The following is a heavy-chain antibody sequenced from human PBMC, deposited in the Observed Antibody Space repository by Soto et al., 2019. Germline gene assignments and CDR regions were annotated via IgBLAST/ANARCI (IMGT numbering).Heavy chain of an antibody. Sequence: QVQLVQSGAEVKKPGSSVKVSCKASGGTFSSYAISWVRQAPGQGLECMGGIIPIFGTANYAQKFQGRVTITADESTSTAYMEMSSLRSEDTAVYYCASPLRYFDSSGMDVWGQGTTVTVSS. V-gene: IGHV1-69*12. J-gene: IGHJ6*02. CDR1: GGTFSSYA. D-gene: IGHD3-9*01. CDR2: IIPIFGTA. CDR3: ASPLRYFDSSGMDV.